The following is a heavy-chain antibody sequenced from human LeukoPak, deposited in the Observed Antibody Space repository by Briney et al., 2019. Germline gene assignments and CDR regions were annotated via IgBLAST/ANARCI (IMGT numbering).Heavy chain of an antibody. CDR1: GGSFSGYY. CDR2: INHSGST. V-gene: IGHV4-34*01. Sequence: SEALSLTCAVYGGSFSGYYWSWIRQPPGKGLEWIGEINHSGSTNYNPSLKSRVTISVDTSKNQFSLKLSSVTAADTAVYYCARGRPIYYDFWSGYPPYYFDYWGQGTLVTVSS. J-gene: IGHJ4*02. CDR3: ARGRPIYYDFWSGYPPYYFDY. D-gene: IGHD3-3*01.